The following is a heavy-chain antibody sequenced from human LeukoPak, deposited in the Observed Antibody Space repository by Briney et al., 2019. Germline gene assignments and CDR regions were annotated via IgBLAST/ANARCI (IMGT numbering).Heavy chain of an antibody. CDR2: INPNSGGT. J-gene: IGHJ4*02. D-gene: IGHD3-22*01. V-gene: IGHV1-2*02. Sequence: GASVKVSCKASGYTFTGYYMHWVRQAPGQGLEWMGWINPNSGGTNYAQKFQGRVTMTRDTSISTAYMELSRLRSDDTAVYYCARDPYYYDSSGYYYDWGQGTLVTASS. CDR3: ARDPYYYDSSGYYYD. CDR1: GYTFTGYY.